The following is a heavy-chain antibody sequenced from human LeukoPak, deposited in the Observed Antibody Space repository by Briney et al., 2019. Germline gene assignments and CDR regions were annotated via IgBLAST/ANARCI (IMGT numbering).Heavy chain of an antibody. CDR2: IYYSGST. CDR1: GGSISSYY. D-gene: IGHD3-22*01. Sequence: SETLSLTCTVSGGSISSYYWSWIRQPPGKGLEWIGYIYYSGSTNYNPSLKSRVTISVDTSKNQFSLKLSSVTAADTAVYYCARRYDSTTAAFDIWGQGTMVTVSS. CDR3: ARRYDSTTAAFDI. V-gene: IGHV4-59*08. J-gene: IGHJ3*02.